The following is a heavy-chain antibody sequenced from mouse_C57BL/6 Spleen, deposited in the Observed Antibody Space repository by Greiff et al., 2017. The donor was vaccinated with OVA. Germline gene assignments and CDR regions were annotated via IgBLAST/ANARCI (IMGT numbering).Heavy chain of an antibody. CDR2: IYPRDGST. D-gene: IGHD1-1*01. CDR1: GYTFTSYD. CDR3: ARKGDGRSLYDFDY. Sequence: QVQLKESGPELVKPGASVKLSCKASGYTFTSYDINWVKQRPGQGLEWIGRIYPRDGSTKYNEKFKGKATLTVDTSSSTAYMELHSLTSEDSAVYFCARKGDGRSLYDFDYWGQGTTLTVSS. J-gene: IGHJ2*01. V-gene: IGHV1-85*01.